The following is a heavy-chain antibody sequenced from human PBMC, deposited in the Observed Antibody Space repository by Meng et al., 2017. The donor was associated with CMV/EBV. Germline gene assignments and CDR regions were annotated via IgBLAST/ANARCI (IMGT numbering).Heavy chain of an antibody. CDR3: ASRITIFGVVTAFDP. CDR1: GGSFSGYY. D-gene: IGHD3-3*01. V-gene: IGHV4-34*01. J-gene: IGHJ5*02. CDR2: INHSGST. Sequence: VQTKQWGAGLLKPSETLSLTCAVYGGSFSGYYWSWIRQPPGKGLEWIGEINHSGSTNYNPSLKSRVTISVDTSKNQFSLKLSSVTAADTAVYYCASRITIFGVVTAFDPWGQGTLVTVSS.